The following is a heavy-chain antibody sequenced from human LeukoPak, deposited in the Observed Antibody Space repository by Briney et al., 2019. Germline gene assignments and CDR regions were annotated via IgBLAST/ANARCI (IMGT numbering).Heavy chain of an antibody. D-gene: IGHD3-10*01. CDR1: GFTFSSYG. V-gene: IGHV3-30*18. CDR2: ISYDGSNK. J-gene: IGHJ4*02. CDR3: AKDHPDGSGSCDY. Sequence: GGSLRLSCAASGFTFSSYGMHWVRQAPGKGLEWVAVISYDGSNKYYADSVKGRFTISRDNSKNTLYLQMNSLRAEDTAVYYCAKDHPDGSGSCDYWGQGTLVTVSS.